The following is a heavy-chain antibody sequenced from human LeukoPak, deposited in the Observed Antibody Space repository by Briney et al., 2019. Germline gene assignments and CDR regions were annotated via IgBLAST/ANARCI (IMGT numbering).Heavy chain of an antibody. D-gene: IGHD6-13*01. CDR2: ISSSRSAI. V-gene: IGHV3-11*04. CDR3: AREGYSPY. CDR1: VCTFSDYY. Sequence: GLALRLSCAASVCTFSDYYMSGIRQAPGKGREGVSYISSSRSAIYSADYVKGRFTISRDNGKHSLSLKMNSLRAEDTAVYYCAREGYSPYWGQGTLVTVSS. J-gene: IGHJ4*02.